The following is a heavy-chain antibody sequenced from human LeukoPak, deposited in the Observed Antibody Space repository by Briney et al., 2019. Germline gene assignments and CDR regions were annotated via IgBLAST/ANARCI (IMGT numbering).Heavy chain of an antibody. D-gene: IGHD3-10*01. J-gene: IGHJ4*02. CDR2: IYSGGST. Sequence: GGSLRLSCAASGFTVSSNYMSWVRQAPGKGLEWVSVIYSGGSTYYADSVKGRLTISRDNSKNTLYLQMNSLRAEDTAVYYCAKRGPGSPQSGKYYFDYWGREPWSPSPQ. V-gene: IGHV3-53*01. CDR1: GFTVSSNY. CDR3: AKRGPGSPQSGKYYFDY.